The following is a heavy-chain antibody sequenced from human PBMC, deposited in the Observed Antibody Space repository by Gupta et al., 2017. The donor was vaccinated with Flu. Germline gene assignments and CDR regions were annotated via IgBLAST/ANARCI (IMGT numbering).Heavy chain of an antibody. Sequence: QRPGKGLEWLGTVYFRGTTYYNPSLKSRVTISLDMSKNHYYLRLTSVTAADTAVYYCIGFCNTTSCPRDTFDIWGHGTMVTVSS. CDR2: VYFRGTT. V-gene: IGHV4-39*02. CDR3: IGFCNTTSCPRDTFDI. D-gene: IGHD2-2*01. J-gene: IGHJ3*02.